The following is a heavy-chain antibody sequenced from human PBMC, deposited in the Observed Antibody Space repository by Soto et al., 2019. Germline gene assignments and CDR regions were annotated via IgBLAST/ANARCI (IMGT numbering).Heavy chain of an antibody. CDR1: GYTFTSYG. J-gene: IGHJ6*02. Sequence: ASVKVSCKASGYTFTSYGISWVRQAPGQGLEWMGWISAYNGNTNYAQRLQGRVTMTTDTSTSTAYMELRSLRSDDTAVYYCARDRYDILTGPNHYGMEVWGQGTTVMVSS. D-gene: IGHD3-9*01. V-gene: IGHV1-18*01. CDR3: ARDRYDILTGPNHYGMEV. CDR2: ISAYNGNT.